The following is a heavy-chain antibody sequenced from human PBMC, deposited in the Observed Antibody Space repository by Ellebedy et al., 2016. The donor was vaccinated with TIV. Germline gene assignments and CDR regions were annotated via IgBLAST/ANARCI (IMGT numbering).Heavy chain of an antibody. D-gene: IGHD1-26*01. V-gene: IGHV3-30-3*01. CDR2: ISYDGSDK. CDR3: ARDPIDGVPDYFDS. J-gene: IGHJ4*02. CDR1: TLAFSNYA. Sequence: PGGSLRLSCTASTLAFSNYAMHWVRQAPGKGLQWVAAISYDGSDKPYADSMKGRFTISRDNSKNTLYLQMSGLRSEDTAIHYCARDPIDGVPDYFDSWGQGTLVTVSP.